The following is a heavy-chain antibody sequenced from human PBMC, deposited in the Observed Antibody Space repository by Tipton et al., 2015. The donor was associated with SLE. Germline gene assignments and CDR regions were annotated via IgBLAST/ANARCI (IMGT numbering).Heavy chain of an antibody. CDR3: AKDPGAGYYFDY. Sequence: SLRLSCAASGFTFSSYAMSWVRQAPGKGLEWVSAISGSGGSTYYADSVKGRFTISRDNSKNTLYLQMNSLRAEDTAVYYCAKDPGAGYYFDYWGQGTLVTVSS. V-gene: IGHV3-23*01. D-gene: IGHD3-10*01. CDR1: GFTFSSYA. J-gene: IGHJ4*02. CDR2: ISGSGGST.